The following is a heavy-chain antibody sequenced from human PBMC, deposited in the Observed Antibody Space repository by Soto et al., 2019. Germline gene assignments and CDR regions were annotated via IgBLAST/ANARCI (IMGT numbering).Heavy chain of an antibody. CDR2: ISSRGSTI. V-gene: IGHV3-11*01. D-gene: IGHD6-13*01. CDR1: GFTFSDYY. CDR3: ARDKAAASDAFDI. Sequence: QVQLVESGGGLVKPGGSLRLSCAASGFTFSDYYMSWIRQAPGKGLEWVSYISSRGSTIYYADSVKGRFTISRDNAKNSMYLQMTSLRAEDTAVYYCARDKAAASDAFDIWGQGTMVTVSS. J-gene: IGHJ3*02.